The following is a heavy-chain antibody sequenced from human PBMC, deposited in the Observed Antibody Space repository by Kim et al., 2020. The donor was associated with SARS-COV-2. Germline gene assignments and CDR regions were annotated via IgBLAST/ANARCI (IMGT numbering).Heavy chain of an antibody. CDR2: IYYSGST. V-gene: IGHV4-39*01. CDR1: GGSISSSSYY. CDR3: ATLLRQWLVLSSYYFDY. D-gene: IGHD6-19*01. J-gene: IGHJ4*02. Sequence: SETLSLTCTVSGGSISSSSYYWGWIRQPPGKGLEWIGSIYYSGSTYYNPSLKSRVTISVDTSKNQFSLKLSSVTAADTAVYYCATLLRQWLVLSSYYFDYWGQGTLVTVSS.